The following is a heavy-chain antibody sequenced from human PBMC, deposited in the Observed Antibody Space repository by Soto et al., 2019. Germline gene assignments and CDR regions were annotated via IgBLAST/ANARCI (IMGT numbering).Heavy chain of an antibody. CDR2: ISAYNGDA. V-gene: IGHV1-18*01. CDR3: ASDREYGWGTYRPTSYH. Sequence: QVLLVQSGADVKKPGASVRVSCKTSGFTFTSYGITWVRQAPGQGLEWMGWISAYNGDANYAQNFQHRVPLPTDASTSKAYRALRSLRSDDTSVDYCASDREYGWGTYRPTSYHWGQGILVTVSS. D-gene: IGHD3-16*01. CDR1: GFTFTSYG. J-gene: IGHJ5*02.